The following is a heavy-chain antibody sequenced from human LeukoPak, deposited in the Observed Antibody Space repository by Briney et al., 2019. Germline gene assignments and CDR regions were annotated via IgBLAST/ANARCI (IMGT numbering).Heavy chain of an antibody. J-gene: IGHJ5*02. CDR1: GFTFTSQW. V-gene: IGHV3-53*01. D-gene: IGHD6-13*01. CDR3: AREYSSSWYEVSWFDP. Sequence: GGSLRLSCAASGFTFTSQWMSWVRQAPGKGLEWVSVIYSGGSTYYADSVKGRFTISRDNSKNTLYLQMNSLRAEDTAVYYCAREYSSSWYEVSWFDPWGQGTLVTVSS. CDR2: IYSGGST.